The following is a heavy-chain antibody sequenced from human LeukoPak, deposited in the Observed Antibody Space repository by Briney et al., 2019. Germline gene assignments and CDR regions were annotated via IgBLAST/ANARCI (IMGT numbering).Heavy chain of an antibody. D-gene: IGHD3-10*01. J-gene: IGHJ6*03. V-gene: IGHV3-30*01. CDR3: ARGGIPTGPYYYFYYMDV. Sequence: GGSLRLSCAASGFTFSSYAMSWVRQAPGKGLEWVALISYDGNNKFYADSVKGRFTISRDNSRNTLYLQMNSLRGEDAAVYSCARGGIPTGPYYYFYYMDVWGKGTAVTVSS. CDR1: GFTFSSYA. CDR2: ISYDGNNK.